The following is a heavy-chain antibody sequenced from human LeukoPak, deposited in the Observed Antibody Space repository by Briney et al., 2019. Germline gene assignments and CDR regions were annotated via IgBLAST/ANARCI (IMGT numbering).Heavy chain of an antibody. J-gene: IGHJ6*03. Sequence: GGSLRLSCAASGFTVSSNEMSWVRQAPGKGLEWVSSISGGSTYYADSRKGRFTISRDNSKNTLYLQMNSLRAEDTAVYYCAKDGRAMTTNYYYYMDVWGKGTTVTISS. CDR3: AKDGRAMTTNYYYYMDV. V-gene: IGHV3-38-3*01. CDR2: ISGGST. D-gene: IGHD4-11*01. CDR1: GFTVSSNE.